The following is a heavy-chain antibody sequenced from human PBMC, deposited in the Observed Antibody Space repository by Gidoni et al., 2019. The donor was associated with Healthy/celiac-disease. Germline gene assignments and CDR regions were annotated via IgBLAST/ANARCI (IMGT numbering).Heavy chain of an antibody. Sequence: QLQLQESGPGLVKPSETLSLTCTVSGGSISSSSYYWGWIRQPPGKGLEWIGSIYYSGSTYYNPSLKSRVTISVDTSKNQFSLKLSSVTAADTAVYYCASYLLLGYCSSTSCYGPYDYWGQGTLVTVSS. CDR1: GGSISSSSYY. J-gene: IGHJ4*02. CDR3: ASYLLLGYCSSTSCYGPYDY. CDR2: IYYSGST. V-gene: IGHV4-39*01. D-gene: IGHD2-2*01.